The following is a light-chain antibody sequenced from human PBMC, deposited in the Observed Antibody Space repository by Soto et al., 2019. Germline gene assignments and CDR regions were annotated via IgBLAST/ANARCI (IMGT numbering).Light chain of an antibody. J-gene: IGKJ1*01. CDR3: QKYYSAPET. V-gene: IGKV1-27*01. CDR1: QGIGNY. Sequence: DIQMTQSPSSLSASVGDRGTITCRPSQGIGNYLAWYQQKPGKVPKNLIYDASTLQSGVPSLFSRSGSGTDFTLTISSLQPEDVATYYDQKYYSAPETFGQGTKVEIK. CDR2: DAS.